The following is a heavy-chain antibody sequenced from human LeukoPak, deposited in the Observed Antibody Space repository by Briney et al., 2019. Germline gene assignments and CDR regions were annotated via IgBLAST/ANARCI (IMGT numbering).Heavy chain of an antibody. Sequence: PSETLSLTCTVSGGSISDYYWSWSRQSPGKVLEWIGYIYYSGTTNYNPSLKSRVTISVDTSKNQFSLKLSSVTAADTAVYLCSRAVAGSVGWFDPWGQGTLVTVSS. D-gene: IGHD6-19*01. CDR1: GGSISDYY. J-gene: IGHJ5*02. CDR3: SRAVAGSVGWFDP. CDR2: IYYSGTT. V-gene: IGHV4-59*01.